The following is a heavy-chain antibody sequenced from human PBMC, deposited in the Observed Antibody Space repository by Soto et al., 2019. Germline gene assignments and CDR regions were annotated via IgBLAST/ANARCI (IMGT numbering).Heavy chain of an antibody. CDR3: ARGPSGGNVGY. J-gene: IGHJ4*02. Sequence: QVQLVQSGAEVKKPGSSVKVSCKASGGTFSSYTISWVRQAPGQGLEWMGRIIPILGIANYAQKFQGRVTITADKSTSTAYMELSSLRSEDTAVYYCARGPSGGNVGYWGQGTLVTVSS. CDR2: IIPILGIA. CDR1: GGTFSSYT. D-gene: IGHD2-15*01. V-gene: IGHV1-69*02.